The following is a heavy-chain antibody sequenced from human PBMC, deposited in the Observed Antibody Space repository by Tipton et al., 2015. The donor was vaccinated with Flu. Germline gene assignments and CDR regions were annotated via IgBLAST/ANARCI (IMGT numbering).Heavy chain of an antibody. V-gene: IGHV3-30*04. Sequence: SLRLSCAASGFTFNNYYMNWVRQAPGKGLEWVAVISCDGSTTYYTDSVKGRFTSSRDNTKNTLYLQMSSLRAEDTAVYYCARGYTYGANWHSLKCLDLWGQGTLVTVSS. J-gene: IGHJ5*02. CDR1: GFTFNNYY. D-gene: IGHD4-23*01. CDR2: ISCDGSTT. CDR3: ARGYTYGANWHSLKCLDL.